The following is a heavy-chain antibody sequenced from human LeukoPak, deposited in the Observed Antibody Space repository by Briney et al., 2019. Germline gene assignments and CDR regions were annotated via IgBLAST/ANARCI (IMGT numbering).Heavy chain of an antibody. CDR2: INTDGRNT. J-gene: IGHJ4*02. CDR3: ARVGKSGSYYYFDY. Sequence: RGSSRLSCAASGFTFSTYWMYWVGQAPGKGLVWVSRINTDGRNTGYADSVKGRFTISRDNAKNTLYLQMTILTAEDTAVYYCARVGKSGSYYYFDYWGQGTLVTVSS. V-gene: IGHV3-74*01. CDR1: GFTFSTYW. D-gene: IGHD1-26*01.